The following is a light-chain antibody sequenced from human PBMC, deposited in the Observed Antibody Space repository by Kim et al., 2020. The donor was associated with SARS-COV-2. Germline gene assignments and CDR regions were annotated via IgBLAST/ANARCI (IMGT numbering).Light chain of an antibody. CDR1: QTINNY. J-gene: IGKJ1*01. V-gene: IGKV1-39*01. CDR2: GAS. CDR3: QQTYTSPRM. Sequence: DIQMTQSPSSLSASVGDRVTITCRTSQTINNYLNWYQQKPGKAPKLLIYGASNLQIGVPSRFSGSGSGTEFTLTISSLQPEDFAAYYCQQTYTSPRMFGQGTKVEI.